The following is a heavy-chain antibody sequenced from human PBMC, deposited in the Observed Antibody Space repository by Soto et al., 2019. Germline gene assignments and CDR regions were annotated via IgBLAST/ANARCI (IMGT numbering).Heavy chain of an antibody. D-gene: IGHD1-1*01. CDR3: ARVGFTTGTFDY. J-gene: IGHJ4*02. CDR2: INHSGST. Sequence: SETLSLTCAVYGGSFSGYYWSWIRQPPGKGLEWIGEINHSGSTNYNPSLKSRVTISVDTSKNQFSLKLSSVTAADTAVYYCARVGFTTGTFDYWGQGTLVTVSS. V-gene: IGHV4-34*01. CDR1: GGSFSGYY.